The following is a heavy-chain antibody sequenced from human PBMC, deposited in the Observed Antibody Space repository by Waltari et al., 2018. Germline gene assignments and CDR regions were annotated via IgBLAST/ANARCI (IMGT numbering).Heavy chain of an antibody. J-gene: IGHJ6*02. CDR3: AKGLWELPPYYYYVMDV. D-gene: IGHD1-7*01. CDR2: ISNDGTDK. CDR1: GFTFNYFG. V-gene: IGHV3-30*18. Sequence: QVQLVESGGGVVQPGGSLRLSCAASGFTFNYFGMQGIRQAPGKGLEWVALISNDGTDKYYGDSVKGRFTISRDNSRNTVHLQMDSLRAEDTAVYYCAKGLWELPPYYYYVMDVWGQGTTVTVSS.